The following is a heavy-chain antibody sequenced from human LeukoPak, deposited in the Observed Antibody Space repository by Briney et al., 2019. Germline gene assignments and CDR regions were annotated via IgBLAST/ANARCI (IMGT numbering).Heavy chain of an antibody. CDR1: GFTFDDYA. CDR3: AKSNGLYYDRSDAFDI. CDR2: ISWNSGSI. J-gene: IGHJ3*02. D-gene: IGHD3-22*01. Sequence: PGGSLRLSCAASGFTFDDYAMHWVRQAPGKGLEWVSGISWNSGSIGYADSVKGRFTISRDNAKNSLYLQMNSLRAEDMALYYCAKSNGLYYDRSDAFDIWGQGTMVTVSS. V-gene: IGHV3-9*03.